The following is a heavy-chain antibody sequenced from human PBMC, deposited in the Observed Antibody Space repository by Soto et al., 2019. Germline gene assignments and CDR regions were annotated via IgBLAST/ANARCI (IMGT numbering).Heavy chain of an antibody. CDR3: ARERRKYYYDSSGYYAKTWYYYGMDV. CDR2: INHSGST. D-gene: IGHD3-22*01. J-gene: IGHJ6*02. CDR1: GGSFGGYY. V-gene: IGHV4-34*01. Sequence: PSETLSLTCAVYGGSFGGYYWSWIRQPPGKGLEWIGEINHSGSTNYNPSLKSRVTISVNTSKNQFSLKLSSVTAADTAVYYCARERRKYYYDSSGYYAKTWYYYGMDVWGQGTTVTVSS.